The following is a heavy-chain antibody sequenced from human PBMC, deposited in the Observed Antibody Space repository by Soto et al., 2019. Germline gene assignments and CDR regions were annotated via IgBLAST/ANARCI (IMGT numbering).Heavy chain of an antibody. V-gene: IGHV5-51*01. D-gene: IGHD3-22*01. CDR3: ARLLFYFDSSGYGFDI. Sequence: GESLKISCKGSGYRFSSYWIGWVRQMPGKGLEWMGIIYPVDSDTRYNPSFQGQVTISADKSISTAYLQWSSVKASDTAMYYCARLLFYFDSSGYGFDIWGPGTMVTVSS. CDR2: IYPVDSDT. CDR1: GYRFSSYW. J-gene: IGHJ3*02.